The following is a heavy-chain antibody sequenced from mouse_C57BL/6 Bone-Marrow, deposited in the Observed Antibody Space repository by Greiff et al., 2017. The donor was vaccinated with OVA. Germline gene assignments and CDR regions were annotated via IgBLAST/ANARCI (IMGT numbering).Heavy chain of an antibody. D-gene: IGHD2-12*01. Sequence: EVKLVESGGGLVKPGGSLKLSCAASGFTFSDYGMHWVRQAPEKGLEWVAYISSGSSTIYYAATVKGRFPISRDNAKNTLFLQMTSLRSEDTAMYYCAKKTYYTNYYAMDYWGQGTSVTVSS. CDR2: ISSGSSTI. CDR1: GFTFSDYG. J-gene: IGHJ4*01. CDR3: AKKTYYTNYYAMDY. V-gene: IGHV5-17*01.